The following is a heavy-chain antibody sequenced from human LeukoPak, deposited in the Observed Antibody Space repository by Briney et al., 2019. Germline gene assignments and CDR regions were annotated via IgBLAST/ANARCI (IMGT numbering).Heavy chain of an antibody. CDR1: GGSFSRYY. D-gene: IGHD2-21*01. J-gene: IGHJ4*02. CDR3: ASLWCATAPCH. V-gene: IGHV4-34*01. CDR2: INHSGST. Sequence: SETLSLTCAVYGGSFSRYYWSWIRQPPGKGLEWIGEINHSGSTNYNPSLKSRVTISVDTSKNQFSLKLSSVTAADTAVYYCASLWCATAPCHWGQGTRVTVSS.